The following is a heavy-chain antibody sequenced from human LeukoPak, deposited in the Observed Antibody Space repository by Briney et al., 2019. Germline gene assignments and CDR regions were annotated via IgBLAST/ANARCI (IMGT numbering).Heavy chain of an antibody. J-gene: IGHJ4*02. D-gene: IGHD5-18*01. CDR2: TIPIFGTA. Sequence: SVKVSCKASGGTFSSYAISWVRQAPGQGLEWMGGTIPIFGTANYAQKFQGRVTITADKSTSTAYMELSSLRSEDTAVYYCARECGYSYGYRSYFDYWGQGTLVTVSS. V-gene: IGHV1-69*06. CDR3: ARECGYSYGYRSYFDY. CDR1: GGTFSSYA.